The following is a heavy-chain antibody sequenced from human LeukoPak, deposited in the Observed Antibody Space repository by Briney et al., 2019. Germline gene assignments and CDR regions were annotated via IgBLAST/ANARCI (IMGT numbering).Heavy chain of an antibody. CDR1: GYPFTTYT. V-gene: IGHV1-3*01. CDR3: ARGSGSYYFDY. CDR2: INAGNGNT. D-gene: IGHD3-10*01. Sequence: ASVKVSCKASGYPFTTYTMHWVRQAPGQSLEWMGWINAGNGNTKYSQNFQGRVTITRVTSARTAYMELSSLRSEDTAVYYCARGSGSYYFDYWGQGTLVTVSS. J-gene: IGHJ4*02.